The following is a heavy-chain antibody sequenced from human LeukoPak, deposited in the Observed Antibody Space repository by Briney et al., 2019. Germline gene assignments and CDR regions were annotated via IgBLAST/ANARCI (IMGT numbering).Heavy chain of an antibody. Sequence: GGSLRLSCAASGLMFSEYDMSWIRQAPGKGLEWVSYINSSGTYTNYADSVKGRFTISRDNAKNSLYLQMNSLRVEDTAVYYCASKRGYCTSTSCYYSWFDPWGQGTLVTVSS. D-gene: IGHD2-2*01. CDR1: GLMFSEYD. J-gene: IGHJ5*02. CDR2: INSSGTYT. CDR3: ASKRGYCTSTSCYYSWFDP. V-gene: IGHV3-11*03.